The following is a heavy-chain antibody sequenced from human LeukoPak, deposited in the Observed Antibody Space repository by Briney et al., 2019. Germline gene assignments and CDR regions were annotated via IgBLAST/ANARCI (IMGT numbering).Heavy chain of an antibody. V-gene: IGHV4-34*01. CDR1: GGSFSGYY. J-gene: IGHJ4*02. CDR3: ARGGGRWLQPGTRGIDY. D-gene: IGHD5-24*01. CDR2: INHSGST. Sequence: PSETLSLTCAVDGGSFSGYYWSWIRQPPGKGLEWIGEINHSGSTNYNPSLKSRVTISVDTSKNQFSLKLSSVTAADTAVYYCARGGGRWLQPGTRGIDYWGQGTQVTVSS.